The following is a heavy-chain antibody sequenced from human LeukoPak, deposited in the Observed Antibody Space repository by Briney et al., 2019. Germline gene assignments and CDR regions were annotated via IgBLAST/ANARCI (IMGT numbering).Heavy chain of an antibody. CDR3: ARDLSIAAAGTNFDY. CDR2: ISAYNGNT. CDR1: GYTFTSYG. V-gene: IGHV1-18*01. J-gene: IGHJ4*02. Sequence: ASVKVSCKASGYTFTSYGISWVRQAPGQGLEWMGWISAYNGNTNYAQKLQGRGTMTTDTSTSTAYMELRSLRSDDTAVYYCARDLSIAAAGTNFDYWGQGTLVTVSS. D-gene: IGHD6-13*01.